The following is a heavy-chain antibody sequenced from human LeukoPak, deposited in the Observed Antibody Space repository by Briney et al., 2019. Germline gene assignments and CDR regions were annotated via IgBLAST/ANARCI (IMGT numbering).Heavy chain of an antibody. J-gene: IGHJ5*02. Sequence: SETLSLTCTVSGGSISSYYWSWIRQPPGKGLEWIGYIYYSGSTNYNPSLKSRVTISVDRSKNQFSLKLSSVTAADTAVYYCARAGRTIFGVAILKYNWFDPWGQGTRVSVSS. CDR2: IYYSGST. V-gene: IGHV4-59*12. D-gene: IGHD3-3*01. CDR3: ARAGRTIFGVAILKYNWFDP. CDR1: GGSISSYY.